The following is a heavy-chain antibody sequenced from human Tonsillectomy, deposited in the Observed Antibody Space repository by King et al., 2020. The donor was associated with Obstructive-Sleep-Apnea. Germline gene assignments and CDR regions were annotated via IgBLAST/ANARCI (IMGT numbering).Heavy chain of an antibody. CDR2: IYYSERT. Sequence: QLQESGPGLVNPSETLSLTRTVSGGSVSSASYYWTWIRQPPGKGLEWIAYIYYSERTNYNPSLKSRVTISVDTSKNQFSLKLSSVTAADTAVYYCTRFSSSNAFDIWGQGTMVTVSS. J-gene: IGHJ3*02. CDR3: TRFSSSNAFDI. D-gene: IGHD6-6*01. CDR1: GGSVSSASYY. V-gene: IGHV4-61*01.